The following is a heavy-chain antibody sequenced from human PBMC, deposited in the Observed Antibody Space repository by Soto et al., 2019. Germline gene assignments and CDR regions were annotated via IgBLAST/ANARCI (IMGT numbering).Heavy chain of an antibody. CDR2: IHSSGSI. V-gene: IGHV4-30-4*01. Sequence: SETLSLTCTVSGGSISGDDYYWSWIRQAPGRGLEWIGYIHSSGSIYYNPSLKSRATMSIDTAGNQFSLKVSSVTVADAAVYYCARDLDGLHDDTSGPFPRPGWGQGTLVTVSS. CDR1: GGSISGDDYY. CDR3: ARDLDGLHDDTSGPFPRPG. J-gene: IGHJ1*01. D-gene: IGHD3-22*01.